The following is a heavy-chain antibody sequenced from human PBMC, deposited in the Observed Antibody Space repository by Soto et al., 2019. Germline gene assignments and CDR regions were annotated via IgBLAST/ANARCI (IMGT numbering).Heavy chain of an antibody. V-gene: IGHV3-48*03. CDR3: VRDTMRASAAASLDY. J-gene: IGHJ4*02. CDR1: GFTFSTYE. CDR2: ISVSGNII. D-gene: IGHD2-2*01. Sequence: GGSLRLSCAASGFTFSTYEFNWVRQAPGRGLEWISYISVSGNIIKYAESVKGRFTTSRDNADNSLHLHMSNLRVDDTALYFCVRDTMRASAAASLDYWGQGTQVTVSS.